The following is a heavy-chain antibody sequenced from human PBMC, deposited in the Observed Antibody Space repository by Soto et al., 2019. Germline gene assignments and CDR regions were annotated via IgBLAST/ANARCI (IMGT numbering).Heavy chain of an antibody. V-gene: IGHV3-33*01. Sequence: QVQLVESGGGVVQPGRSLRLSCAASGFTFRSYGMHWVRQDPGKGLERGAVIWYDGSNQYYADSGKGRFTISRDNSKNTLYLQMNSVRAEDTAVYYCAREGWCSGGSCFSLDYWGQGTLVTVAS. CDR2: IWYDGSNQ. CDR1: GFTFRSYG. J-gene: IGHJ4*02. D-gene: IGHD2-15*01. CDR3: AREGWCSGGSCFSLDY.